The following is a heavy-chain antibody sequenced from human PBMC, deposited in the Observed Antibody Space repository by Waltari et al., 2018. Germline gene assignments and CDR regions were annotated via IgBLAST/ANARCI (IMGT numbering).Heavy chain of an antibody. Sequence: EVQLVESGGGLIQPGGSLRLSCAVSGFPVRNNYRCGVRQAPGKGLEWVSVIYSGGSTYYADSVKGRFTISRDSSENTVYLQMSSLRAEDTALYYCARLDFWTGSYYWGQGTLVTVSS. CDR3: ARLDFWTGSYY. CDR1: GFPVRNNY. V-gene: IGHV3-53*01. D-gene: IGHD3-3*01. CDR2: IYSGGST. J-gene: IGHJ4*02.